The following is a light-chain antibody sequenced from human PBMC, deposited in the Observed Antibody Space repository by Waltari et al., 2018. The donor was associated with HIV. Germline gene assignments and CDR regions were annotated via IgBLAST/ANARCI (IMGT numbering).Light chain of an antibody. Sequence: QSALTQSRSVSGSPGQSITISCTGTTNDVGAYNYVSWYQQHPGRAPKLLIFDLIKRPSGVPARFSGSKSGNTASLTISGLQAEDEADYYCCSSAGKYTFVFGTGTKVTVL. V-gene: IGLV2-11*01. CDR2: DLI. CDR1: TNDVGAYNY. CDR3: CSSAGKYTFV. J-gene: IGLJ1*01.